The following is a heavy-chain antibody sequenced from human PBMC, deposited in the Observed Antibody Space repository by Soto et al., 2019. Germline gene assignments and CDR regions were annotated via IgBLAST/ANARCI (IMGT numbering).Heavy chain of an antibody. V-gene: IGHV1-46*03. Sequence: ASVKVSCKASGYTFTSYYKHWVRQAPGQGLEWMGIINPSGGSTSYAQKFQGRVTMTRDTSTSTVYMELSSLRSEDTAVYYCARDGDFWSGYSRYYYYYYMDVWGKGTTVTVSS. CDR1: GYTFTSYY. CDR2: INPSGGST. J-gene: IGHJ6*03. D-gene: IGHD3-3*01. CDR3: ARDGDFWSGYSRYYYYYYMDV.